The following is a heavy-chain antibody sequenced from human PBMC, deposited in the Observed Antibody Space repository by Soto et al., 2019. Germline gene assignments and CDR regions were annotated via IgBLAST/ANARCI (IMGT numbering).Heavy chain of an antibody. CDR3: ARLVGGIAAAGAWSYYYMDV. J-gene: IGHJ6*03. CDR1: GFTFSSYS. D-gene: IGHD6-13*01. V-gene: IGHV3-21*01. CDR2: ISSSSSYI. Sequence: GGSLRLSCAASGFTFSSYSMNWVRQAPGKGLEWVSSISSSSSYIYYADSVKGRFTISRDNAKNSLDLQMNSLRAEDTAVYYSARLVGGIAAAGAWSYYYMDVWGKGTTVTAS.